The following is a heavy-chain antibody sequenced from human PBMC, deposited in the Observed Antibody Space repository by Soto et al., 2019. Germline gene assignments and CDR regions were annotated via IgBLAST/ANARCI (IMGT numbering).Heavy chain of an antibody. CDR3: ARVGSTAAHQSTYYYYGMDV. D-gene: IGHD6-6*01. V-gene: IGHV4-34*01. CDR1: GGSFSGYY. CDR2: INHSGST. Sequence: PSETLSLTCAVYGGSFSGYYWSWIRQPPGKGLEWIGEINHSGSTNYNPSLKSRVTISVDTSKNQFSLKLSSVTAADTAVYYCARVGSTAAHQSTYYYYGMDVWGQGTTVTVSS. J-gene: IGHJ6*02.